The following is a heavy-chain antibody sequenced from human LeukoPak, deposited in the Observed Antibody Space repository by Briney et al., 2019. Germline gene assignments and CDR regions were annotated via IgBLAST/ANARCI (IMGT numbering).Heavy chain of an antibody. J-gene: IGHJ4*02. D-gene: IGHD2-15*01. CDR2: INHSGST. CDR1: GGSFSGYY. V-gene: IGHV4-34*01. CDR3: ARPRGYCSGGSCQYYFDY. Sequence: SETLSLTCAVYGGSFSGYYWSWTRQPPGKGLEWIGEINHSGSTNYNPSLKSRVTISVDTSKNQFSLKLSSVTAADTAVYYCARPRGYCSGGSCQYYFDYWGQGTLVTVSS.